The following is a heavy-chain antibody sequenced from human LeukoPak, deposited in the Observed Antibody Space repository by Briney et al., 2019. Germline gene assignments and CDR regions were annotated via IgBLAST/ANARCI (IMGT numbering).Heavy chain of an antibody. CDR1: GFTFDDYA. CDR3: AKGRPFGP. CDR2: ISWNSGKI. Sequence: PGGSLRLSCAASGFTFDDYAMHWVRQAPGKGLEWVSGISWNSGKIGYADSVKGRFTISRDNAKNSLYLQMNSLRAEDTAVYYCAKGRPFGPWGQGTLVTVSS. D-gene: IGHD3-16*01. J-gene: IGHJ5*02. V-gene: IGHV3-9*01.